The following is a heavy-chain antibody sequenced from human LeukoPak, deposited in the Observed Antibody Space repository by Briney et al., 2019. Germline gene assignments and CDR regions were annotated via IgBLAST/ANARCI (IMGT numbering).Heavy chain of an antibody. D-gene: IGHD2-15*01. J-gene: IGHJ4*02. CDR3: ARDRFGYCGGGSCLLSDY. Sequence: VSVKVSCKASGYTFTSYGISWVRQAPGQGLEWMGWISAYNGNTNYAQKLQGRVTMTTDTSTSTAYMELRSLRSDDTAVYYCARDRFGYCGGGSCLLSDYWGQGTLSPSPQ. CDR1: GYTFTSYG. CDR2: ISAYNGNT. V-gene: IGHV1-18*04.